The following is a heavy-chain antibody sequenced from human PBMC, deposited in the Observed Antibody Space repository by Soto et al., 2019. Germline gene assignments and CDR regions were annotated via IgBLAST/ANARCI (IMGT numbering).Heavy chain of an antibody. Sequence: SQTLSLTCAISGDSVSSNTIAWNWIRQSPSRGLEWLGRTYYRSKWFNDYAVSVKSRIIINPDTSKNQFSLQVNSVTPDDTAVDYCARGLLATGLDGWGQGTTVTVSS. V-gene: IGHV6-1*01. J-gene: IGHJ6*02. CDR2: TYYRSKWFN. CDR1: GDSVSSNTIA. D-gene: IGHD3-3*02. CDR3: ARGLLATGLDG.